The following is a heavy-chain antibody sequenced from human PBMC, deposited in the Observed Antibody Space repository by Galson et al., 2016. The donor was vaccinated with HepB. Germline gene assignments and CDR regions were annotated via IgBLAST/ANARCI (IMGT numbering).Heavy chain of an antibody. CDR3: ARAPGWRGF. D-gene: IGHD3-3*01. V-gene: IGHV3-53*01. CDR1: GFTVSFNT. Sequence: SLRLSCAVSGFTVSFNTMNWVRQAPGKGLEWVSVIYRGGNTDYAESVKGRFSISRDNSKNTLSLEMNSLRAEDSAVYFCARAPGWRGFWVQGTQVIVSS. CDR2: IYRGGNT. J-gene: IGHJ4*02.